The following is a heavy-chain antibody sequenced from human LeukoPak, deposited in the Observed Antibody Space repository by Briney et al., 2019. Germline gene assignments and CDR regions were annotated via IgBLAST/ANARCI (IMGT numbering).Heavy chain of an antibody. CDR1: GFTVSSNY. Sequence: PGGSLRLSCAASGFTVSSNYMSWVRQAPGKGRGWVSVIYSGGSTYYADSVKGRFTISRDNSKNTLYLQMNSLRAEDTAVYYCARDGQYYDSSGYYDAFDIWGQGTMVTVSS. CDR2: IYSGGST. CDR3: ARDGQYYDSSGYYDAFDI. D-gene: IGHD3-22*01. J-gene: IGHJ3*02. V-gene: IGHV3-66*01.